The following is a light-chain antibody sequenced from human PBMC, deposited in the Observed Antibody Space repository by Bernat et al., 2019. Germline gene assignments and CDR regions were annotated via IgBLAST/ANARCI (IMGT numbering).Light chain of an antibody. V-gene: IGKV3-11*01. CDR2: DAS. CDR1: QSISSY. J-gene: IGKJ2*01. Sequence: EIVLTQSPATLSLSPGERATLSCRASQSISSYLAWYQQKPGQAPRLLIYDASNRVTGIPARFSGSRSETDFTLTISSLEPEDFAVYYCQQRSRWPYTFGQGTKLEIK. CDR3: QQRSRWPYT.